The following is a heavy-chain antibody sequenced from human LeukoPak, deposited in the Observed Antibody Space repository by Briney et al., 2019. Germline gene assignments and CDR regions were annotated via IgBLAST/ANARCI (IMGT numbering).Heavy chain of an antibody. CDR3: AKVSVGADLDY. V-gene: IGHV3-30*18. J-gene: IGHJ4*02. Sequence: GGSLRLSCAASGFTFSSYGMHWVRQAPGKGLEWVAVISYDGSNKYYADSVKGRFTISRDNSKNTLYLQTNSLRAEDTAVYYCAKVSVGADLDYWGQGTLVTVSS. CDR1: GFTFSSYG. D-gene: IGHD1-26*01. CDR2: ISYDGSNK.